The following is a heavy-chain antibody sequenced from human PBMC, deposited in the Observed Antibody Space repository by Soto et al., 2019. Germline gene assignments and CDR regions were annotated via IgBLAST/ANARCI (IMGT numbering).Heavy chain of an antibody. CDR2: IWYDGSNK. Sequence: QVQLVESGGGVVQPGRSLRLSCAASGFTFSSYGMHWVRQAPGKGLEWVAVIWYDGSNKYYADSVKGRFTISRDNSKNTLYLQMNSLRAEDTAVYYCARAPRYCSGGSCQTFDYWGQGTLVTVSS. J-gene: IGHJ4*02. D-gene: IGHD2-15*01. CDR3: ARAPRYCSGGSCQTFDY. V-gene: IGHV3-33*01. CDR1: GFTFSSYG.